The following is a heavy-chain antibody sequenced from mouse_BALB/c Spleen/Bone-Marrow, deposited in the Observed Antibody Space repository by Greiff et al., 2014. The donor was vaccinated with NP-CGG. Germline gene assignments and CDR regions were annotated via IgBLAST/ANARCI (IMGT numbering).Heavy chain of an antibody. D-gene: IGHD1-1*01. Sequence: QVQLQQSGAELVRPGASVKLSCRASGYTFTSYWINWVKQRPGQGLEWIGNIYPSDAYTNYNQRFKDKATLTVDKSSSTAYMQLSSPTSEDSAVYYCTRYGNSHYYAVVYWGQGTSVTVSS. V-gene: IGHV1-69*02. J-gene: IGHJ4*01. CDR1: GYTFTSYW. CDR3: TRYGNSHYYAVVY. CDR2: IYPSDAYT.